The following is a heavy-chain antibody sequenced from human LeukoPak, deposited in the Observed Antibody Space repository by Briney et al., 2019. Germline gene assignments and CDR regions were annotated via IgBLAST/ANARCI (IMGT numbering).Heavy chain of an antibody. CDR1: GGSISSSTYY. CDR3: AREYTLYRSGWFLDY. CDR2: IYYSGGT. D-gene: IGHD6-19*01. V-gene: IGHV4-39*07. J-gene: IGHJ4*02. Sequence: PSETLSLTCTVSGGSISSSTYYWGWIRQPPGKGLEWIGSIYYSGGTYYNPSLKSRVTISVDTSKNQFSLKLSSVTAADTAVYYCAREYTLYRSGWFLDYWGQGTVVTVSS.